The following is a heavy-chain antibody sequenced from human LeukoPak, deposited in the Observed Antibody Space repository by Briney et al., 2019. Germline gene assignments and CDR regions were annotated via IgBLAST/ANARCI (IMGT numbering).Heavy chain of an antibody. D-gene: IGHD3-10*01. CDR2: ISSDSRTI. V-gene: IGHV3-48*02. CDR1: GFTFSSYS. Sequence: GGSLRLSCAASGFTFSSYSMNWVRQAPGKGLEWVSYISSDSRTIYYADSVKGRFTISRDNAKNSMYLQMKSLRDDDTAVYYCARYGSGTSYITNYFDYWGQGTLVTVSS. J-gene: IGHJ4*02. CDR3: ARYGSGTSYITNYFDY.